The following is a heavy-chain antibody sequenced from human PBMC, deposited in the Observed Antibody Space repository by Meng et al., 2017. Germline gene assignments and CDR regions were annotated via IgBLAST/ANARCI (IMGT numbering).Heavy chain of an antibody. CDR2: ISSSSSYI. V-gene: IGHV3-21*01. J-gene: IGHJ4*02. CDR1: GFTFSSYS. Sequence: GESLKISCAASGFTFSSYSMNWVRQAPGKGLEWVSSISSSSSYIYYADSVKGRFTISRDNAKNSLYLQINSLRAEDTAVYYCARDRDYYDSSSDYWGQGTLVTVSS. D-gene: IGHD3-22*01. CDR3: ARDRDYYDSSSDY.